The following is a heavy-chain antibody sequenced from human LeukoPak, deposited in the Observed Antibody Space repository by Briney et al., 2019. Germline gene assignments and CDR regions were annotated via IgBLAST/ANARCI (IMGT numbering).Heavy chain of an antibody. D-gene: IGHD2-2*01. Sequence: GSVEVSCKASGYTFTGYYMYWVRQAPGQGVEWMGWINPNSGVTNYAHKFQGRVTMTRDTSISTAYMEVSRLRSDDTAVYYCARDRCSSTSRYWIVQAFDIWGQGTVVTVSS. CDR1: GYTFTGYY. CDR3: ARDRCSSTSRYWIVQAFDI. CDR2: INPNSGVT. V-gene: IGHV1-2*02. J-gene: IGHJ3*02.